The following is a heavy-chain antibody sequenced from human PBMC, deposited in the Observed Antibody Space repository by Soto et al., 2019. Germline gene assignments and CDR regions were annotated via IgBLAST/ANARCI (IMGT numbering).Heavy chain of an antibody. V-gene: IGHV4-59*01. D-gene: IGHD2-2*01. CDR2: IYYSGST. CDR3: ARGYDYGDY. Sequence: QVQLQESGPGLVKPSETLSLTCTVSGGSISSYYWSWIRQPPGKGLEWIGYIYYSGSTNYNPSLKSRVTISVDTSKNQFSLKLSSVTAADTAVYYCARGYDYGDYCGQGTLVTVSS. J-gene: IGHJ4*02. CDR1: GGSISSYY.